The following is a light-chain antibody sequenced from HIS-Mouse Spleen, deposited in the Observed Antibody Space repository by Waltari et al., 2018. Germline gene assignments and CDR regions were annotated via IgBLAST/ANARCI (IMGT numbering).Light chain of an antibody. CDR3: SSYAGSSTVV. CDR2: EVS. Sequence: QSALTQPASVSGSPGQSITISCTGTSIDVGGYNLVSWYQQHPGKAPKLMIYEVSNRPSGVSNRFSGSKSGNTASLTISGLQAEDEADYYCSSYAGSSTVVFGGGTKLTVL. J-gene: IGLJ3*02. V-gene: IGLV2-14*01. CDR1: SIDVGGYNL.